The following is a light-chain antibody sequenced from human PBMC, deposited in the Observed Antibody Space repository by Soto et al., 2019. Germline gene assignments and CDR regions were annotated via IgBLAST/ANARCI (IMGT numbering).Light chain of an antibody. V-gene: IGLV2-14*03. J-gene: IGLJ2*01. CDR2: DVR. CDR1: STDIGAYDY. CDR3: ASSTETGTLL. Sequence: QSALAQPASVSGSPGQSITITCTGTSTDIGAYDYVSWYQQHPGKAPNLVIFDVRIRPSGTSSRFSGSKSGNTASLTISGLQTDDEADYYCASSTETGTLLFGVGTKLTVL.